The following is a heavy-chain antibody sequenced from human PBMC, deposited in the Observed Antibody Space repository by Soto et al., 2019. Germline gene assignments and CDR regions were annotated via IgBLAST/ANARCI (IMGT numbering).Heavy chain of an antibody. CDR1: GFTFSSYS. CDR2: ISSSSSYI. Sequence: EVQLVESGGGLVKPGGSLRLSCAASGFTFSSYSMNWVPQAPGKGLEWVSSISSSSSYIYYADSVKGRFTISRDNAKNSLYLQMNSLRAEDTAVYYCARMGSQRYYYYGMDVWGQGTTVTVSS. V-gene: IGHV3-21*01. J-gene: IGHJ6*02. CDR3: ARMGSQRYYYYGMDV. D-gene: IGHD6-25*01.